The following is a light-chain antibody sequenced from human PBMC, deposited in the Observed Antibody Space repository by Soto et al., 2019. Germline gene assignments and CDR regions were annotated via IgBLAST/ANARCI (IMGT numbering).Light chain of an antibody. CDR3: QQSYSTPWT. Sequence: EIQMTQSPSSLSVSVGDKVTITCRASQSISNYLNWYQQKPGKAPKLLIYAASSLQSGVPSRFSGSGSGTDFTLTISSLQPEDFATYYCQQSYSTPWTFGQGTKVEIK. CDR1: QSISNY. V-gene: IGKV1-39*01. CDR2: AAS. J-gene: IGKJ1*01.